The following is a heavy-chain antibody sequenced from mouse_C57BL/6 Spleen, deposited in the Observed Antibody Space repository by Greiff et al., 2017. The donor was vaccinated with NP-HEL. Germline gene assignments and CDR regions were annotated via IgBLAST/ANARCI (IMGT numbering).Heavy chain of an antibody. CDR2: IDPSDSYT. D-gene: IGHD1-1*01. CDR1: GYTFTSYW. J-gene: IGHJ4*01. CDR3: ARYYGSSYGAMDY. Sequence: VQLQQPGAELVKPGASVKLSCKASGYTFTSYWMQWVKQRPGQGLEWIGEIDPSDSYTNYNQKFKGKATLTVDTSSSTAYMQLSSLTSEDSAAYYCARYYGSSYGAMDYWGQGTSVTVSS. V-gene: IGHV1-50*01.